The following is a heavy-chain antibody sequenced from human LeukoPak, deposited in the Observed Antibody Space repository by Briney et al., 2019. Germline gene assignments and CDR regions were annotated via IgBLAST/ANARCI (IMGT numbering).Heavy chain of an antibody. V-gene: IGHV3-23*01. CDR1: GFTFSSYA. CDR3: AKLGTTSSWYRGAFDM. Sequence: PGGSLRLSCEASGFTFSSYALSWVRQAQGMGLGWVSIISSGGGGTYYSASVKGRFTISRDNSKDTLYLQMNSLRAEDTAVYYCAKLGTTSSWYRGAFDMWGQGTLVTVSS. D-gene: IGHD6-13*01. J-gene: IGHJ3*02. CDR2: ISSGGGGT.